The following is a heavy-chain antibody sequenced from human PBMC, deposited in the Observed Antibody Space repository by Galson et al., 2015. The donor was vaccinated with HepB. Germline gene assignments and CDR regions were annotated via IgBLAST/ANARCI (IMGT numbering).Heavy chain of an antibody. CDR1: GGTFSNYA. V-gene: IGHV1-69*13. D-gene: IGHD3-3*01. Sequence: SVKVSCKASGGTFSNYAFCWVRQAPGQGLEWMGGIIPIFGTPTYTQKFQGRVTITADESTSTAYMELTSLRSDDTAMYYCARGTDFWSGPLDFWGQGTQVTVSS. CDR2: IIPIFGTP. CDR3: ARGTDFWSGPLDF. J-gene: IGHJ4*02.